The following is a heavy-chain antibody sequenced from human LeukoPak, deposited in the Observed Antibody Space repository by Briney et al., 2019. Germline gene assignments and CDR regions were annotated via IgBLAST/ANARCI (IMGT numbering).Heavy chain of an antibody. CDR1: GFTFGGYA. CDR3: ARTIAQYSNTWLYYYYGLGV. Sequence: GGSLRLSCTASGFTFGGYAMSWVRQAPGKGLEWVSSISAGSEDSYYADSVKGRFTISRDNSKSTLHLQMNSLRADDTAVYYCARTIAQYSNTWLYYYYGLGVWGQGTTVTVSS. J-gene: IGHJ6*02. CDR2: ISAGSEDS. V-gene: IGHV3-23*01. D-gene: IGHD1-7*01.